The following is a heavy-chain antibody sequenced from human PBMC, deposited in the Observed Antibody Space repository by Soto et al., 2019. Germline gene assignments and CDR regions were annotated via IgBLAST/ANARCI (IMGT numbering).Heavy chain of an antibody. CDR2: IYWDDDK. CDR3: ARVLTGAAFDY. D-gene: IGHD3-10*01. Sequence: QITLKESGPTLVKPTQTLTLTCTFSGFSLITSGVGVGWIRQPPGKALEWLALIYWDDDKRYSSSLKSRLTITKDTSKNQVVLTLTNLDPVDTATYYCARVLTGAAFDYWGQGTLVTVSS. J-gene: IGHJ4*02. V-gene: IGHV2-5*02. CDR1: GFSLITSGVG.